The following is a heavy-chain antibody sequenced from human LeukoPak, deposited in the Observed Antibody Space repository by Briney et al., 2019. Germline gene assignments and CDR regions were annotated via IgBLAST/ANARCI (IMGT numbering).Heavy chain of an antibody. V-gene: IGHV3-23*01. J-gene: IGHJ4*02. CDR2: ISGSGGST. CDR1: GFTFSSYA. D-gene: IGHD4-17*01. CDR3: AKVNYGDYVGIAVGY. Sequence: TGGSLRLSCAASGFTFSSYAMSWVRQAPGKGLEWVSAISGSGGSTYYADSVKGRFTISRDNSKNTLYLQMSSLRAEDTAVYYCAKVNYGDYVGIAVGYWGQGTLVTVSS.